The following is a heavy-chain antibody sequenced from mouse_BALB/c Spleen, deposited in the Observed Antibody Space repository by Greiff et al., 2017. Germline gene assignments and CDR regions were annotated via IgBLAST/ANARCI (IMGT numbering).Heavy chain of an antibody. D-gene: IGHD2-14*01. J-gene: IGHJ3*01. CDR3: ARSGYDRAWFAY. Sequence: EVNLVESGGGLVKPGGSLKLSCAASGFTFSSYTMSWVRQTPEKRLEWVATISSGGGNTYYPDSVKGRFTISRDNAKNNLYLQMSSLRSEDTALYYCARSGYDRAWFAYWGQGTLVTVSA. CDR1: GFTFSSYT. CDR2: ISSGGGNT. V-gene: IGHV5-9*03.